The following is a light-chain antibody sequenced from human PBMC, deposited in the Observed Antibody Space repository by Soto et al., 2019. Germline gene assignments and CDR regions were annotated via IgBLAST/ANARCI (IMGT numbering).Light chain of an antibody. CDR3: GTWDSSLSAWV. Sequence: QSVLTQPPSVSAAPGQKVTISCSGSSSKIGNNYVSWYQQLPGTAPKVLIYDNNKRPSGIPDRFSGSKSGTSATLGITGLQTGDEADYYCGTWDSSLSAWVFGGGTKLTV. J-gene: IGLJ3*02. V-gene: IGLV1-51*01. CDR1: SSKIGNNY. CDR2: DNN.